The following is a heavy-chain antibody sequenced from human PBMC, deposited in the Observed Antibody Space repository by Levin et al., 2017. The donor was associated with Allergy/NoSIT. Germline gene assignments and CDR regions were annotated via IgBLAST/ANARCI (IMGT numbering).Heavy chain of an antibody. D-gene: IGHD2-2*01. V-gene: IGHV1-18*01. CDR2: ISTHNGNT. Sequence: ASVKVSCKASGYTFKNYGISWVRQAPGQGLEGMGWISTHNGNTNYAQSFQGRDTMTTDTSTSTADMELRSLISDDTAVYYCARFVVTPVSYFYMDVWGKGTTVTVSS. J-gene: IGHJ6*03. CDR1: GYTFKNYG. CDR3: ARFVVTPVSYFYMDV.